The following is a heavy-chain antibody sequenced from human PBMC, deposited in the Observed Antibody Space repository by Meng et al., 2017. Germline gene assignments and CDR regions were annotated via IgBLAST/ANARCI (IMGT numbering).Heavy chain of an antibody. CDR3: ARGGSYYSY. J-gene: IGHJ4*02. V-gene: IGHV3-53*01. CDR1: WFTVSSTY. Sequence: EVARVGAWGVFIHARGSLRLSCAPSWFTVSSTYMIWVRQAPGKGLDRVSVIYSGGSTYYADSVKGRFTISRDNSKNTLYLQMNSLRAEDTAVYYCARGGSYYSYWGQGTLVTVSS. CDR2: IYSGGST. D-gene: IGHD1-26*01.